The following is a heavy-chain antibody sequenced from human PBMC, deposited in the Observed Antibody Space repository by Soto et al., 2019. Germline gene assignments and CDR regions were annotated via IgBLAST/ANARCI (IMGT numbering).Heavy chain of an antibody. J-gene: IGHJ6*03. CDR3: AKVPGDYGYYYYCMDV. D-gene: IGHD3-16*01. CDR2: ISGSGGST. Sequence: EVQLLESGGGLVQPGGSLRLSCAASGFTFSSYAMSWVRQAPGKGLEWVSAISGSGGSTYYADSVTGRFTISKDNSKNALYLQMNGLRAEDTAVYYCAKVPGDYGYYYYCMDVGGKGTTVVVAS. V-gene: IGHV3-23*01. CDR1: GFTFSSYA.